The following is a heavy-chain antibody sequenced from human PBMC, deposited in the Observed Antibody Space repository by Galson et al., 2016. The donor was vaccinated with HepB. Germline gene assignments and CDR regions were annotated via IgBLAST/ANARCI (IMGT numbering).Heavy chain of an antibody. CDR2: ISFDGSNK. CDR1: GFTVSSSY. CDR3: ARDQTRRGPTTFDN. V-gene: IGHV3-30-3*01. D-gene: IGHD1-26*01. J-gene: IGHJ4*02. Sequence: SLRLSCAASGFTVSSSYMSWVRQAPGKGLEWVAVISFDGSNKYYADSVKGRFTISRDNSKNTLYLQMNSLRAEDTGVYYCARDQTRRGPTTFDNWGQGTLVTVSS.